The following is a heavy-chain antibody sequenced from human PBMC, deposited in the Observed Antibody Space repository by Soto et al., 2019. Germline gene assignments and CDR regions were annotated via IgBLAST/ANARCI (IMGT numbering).Heavy chain of an antibody. J-gene: IGHJ4*02. Sequence: QVRLMQSGAEVKKPGASVKVSCKASGSTFTSYDIYWVRQAPGQVLECTGWMNPNSGHTGYTQRFRGKLNMTRNTSITTAFMELSSLASNDTAVYFCARGSSSAAVVAFHFWGQGTLVTVSS. CDR2: MNPNSGHT. V-gene: IGHV1-8*01. CDR3: ARGSSSAAVVAFHF. CDR1: GSTFTSYD. D-gene: IGHD6-13*01.